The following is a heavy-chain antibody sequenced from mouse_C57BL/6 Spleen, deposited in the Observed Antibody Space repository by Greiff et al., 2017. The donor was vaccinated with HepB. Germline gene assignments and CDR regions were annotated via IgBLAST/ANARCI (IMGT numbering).Heavy chain of an antibody. Sequence: VQLQQSGAELVRPGASVKLSCTASGFNIKDYYMHWVKQRPEQGLEWIGRIDPEDGDTEYAPKFQGKATMTADTSSNTAYRQLSSLTSEDTAVYYCTTGTTVENWVFAYWGQGTLVTVSA. CDR1: GFNIKDYY. D-gene: IGHD1-1*01. CDR3: TTGTTVENWVFAY. CDR2: IDPEDGDT. V-gene: IGHV14-1*01. J-gene: IGHJ3*01.